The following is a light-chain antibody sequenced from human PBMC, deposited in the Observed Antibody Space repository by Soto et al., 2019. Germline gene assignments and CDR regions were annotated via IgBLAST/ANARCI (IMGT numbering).Light chain of an antibody. V-gene: IGKV3-20*01. CDR3: QQYGSSPRVT. CDR1: QSVTSRY. J-gene: IGKJ5*01. CDR2: GAS. Sequence: PGERATLSCWASQSVTSRYLAWYQQKPGQAPRLLIFGASIRDTGISDRFSGSGSGTDFTLTISRLEPEDFAVYYCQQYGSSPRVTFGQGTRLENK.